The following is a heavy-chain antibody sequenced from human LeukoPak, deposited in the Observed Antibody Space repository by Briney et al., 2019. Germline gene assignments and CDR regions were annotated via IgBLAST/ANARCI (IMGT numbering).Heavy chain of an antibody. CDR1: GFTFSTYW. CDR3: AKGPEDIVVVPAAIG. V-gene: IGHV3-7*03. J-gene: IGHJ4*02. D-gene: IGHD2-2*01. Sequence: PGGSLRLSCATSGFTFSTYWMSWVRQAPGKGLEWVANIKQDGSETYYADSVKGRFTIFRDNAKNTLYLQMNSLRAEDTAVYYCAKGPEDIVVVPAAIGWGQGTLVTVSS. CDR2: IKQDGSET.